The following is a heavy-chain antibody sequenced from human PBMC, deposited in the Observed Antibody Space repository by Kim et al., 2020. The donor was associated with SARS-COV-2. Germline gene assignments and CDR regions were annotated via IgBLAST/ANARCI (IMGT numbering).Heavy chain of an antibody. CDR3: AKTVVGGVIGAFEFDY. CDR2: ISWNSGSI. J-gene: IGHJ4*02. V-gene: IGHV3-9*01. D-gene: IGHD3-10*01. Sequence: GGSLRLSCAASGFTFDDYAMHWVRQAPGKGLEWVSGISWNSGSIGYADSVKGRFTISRDNAKNSLYLQMNSLRAEDTALYYCAKTVVGGVIGAFEFDYWGQETLVTVSS. CDR1: GFTFDDYA.